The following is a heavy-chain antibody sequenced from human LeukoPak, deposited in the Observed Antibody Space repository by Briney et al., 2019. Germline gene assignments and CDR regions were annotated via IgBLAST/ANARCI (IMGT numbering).Heavy chain of an antibody. Sequence: GGSLRLSCAASGFTFSWFWMSWVRQAPGKGLEWVAKINQDGSEKKYVDSVKGRFTISRDNAKTSLSLQMNTLGAEDTAVYYCARAASSGGAFYGMDVWGQGTTVTVSS. CDR3: ARAASSGGAFYGMDV. CDR1: GFTFSWFW. CDR2: INQDGSEK. J-gene: IGHJ6*02. V-gene: IGHV3-7*01. D-gene: IGHD2-15*01.